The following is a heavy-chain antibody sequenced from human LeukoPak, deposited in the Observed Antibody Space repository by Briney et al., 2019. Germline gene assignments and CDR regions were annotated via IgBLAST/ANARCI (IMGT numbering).Heavy chain of an antibody. CDR3: ARMVQLWLAQYYYGMDV. Sequence: ASVKVSCKASGYTFTSYDITWVRQAPGQGLEWMGWISAYNGNTNYAQKLQGRVTMTTDTSTSTAYMELRILRSEDTAVYYCARMVQLWLAQYYYGMDVWGQGTTVTVSS. D-gene: IGHD5-18*01. CDR1: GYTFTSYD. J-gene: IGHJ6*02. CDR2: ISAYNGNT. V-gene: IGHV1-18*01.